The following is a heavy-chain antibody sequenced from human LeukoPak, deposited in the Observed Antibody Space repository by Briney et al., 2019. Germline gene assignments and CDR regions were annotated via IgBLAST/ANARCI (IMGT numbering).Heavy chain of an antibody. CDR3: ATDLDGPDDYGMDV. J-gene: IGHJ6*02. CDR2: FDPEDGET. CDR1: GYTLTELS. Sequence: ASVKVSCKVSGYTLTELSMLWVRQAPGKGLEWMRGFDPEDGETIYAQKFQGRVTMTEDTSTDTAYMELSSLRSEDTAVYFCATDLDGPDDYGMDVWGQGTTVTVSS. V-gene: IGHV1-24*01.